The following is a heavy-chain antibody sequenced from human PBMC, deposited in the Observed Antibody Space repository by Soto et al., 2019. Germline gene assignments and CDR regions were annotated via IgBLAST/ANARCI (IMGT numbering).Heavy chain of an antibody. D-gene: IGHD3-10*01. J-gene: IGHJ6*04. CDR1: GFTFDDYA. Sequence: QRGGSLRLSCAASGFTFDDYALHWVRQAPGKGLEWVSGISWNSGSIGYADSVKGRFTISRDNAKNSLYLQMDSLRAEDTALYYCAKESRRDRETYYYGSWRLGMDAWGKETTSTVSS. V-gene: IGHV3-9*01. CDR3: AKESRRDRETYYYGSWRLGMDA. CDR2: ISWNSGSI.